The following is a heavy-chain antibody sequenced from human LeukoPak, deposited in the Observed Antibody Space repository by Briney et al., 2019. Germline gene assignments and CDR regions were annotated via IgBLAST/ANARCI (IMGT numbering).Heavy chain of an antibody. Sequence: PSQTLSLTCTVSGGSISSGGYYWSWIRQHPGKGLEWIGYIYYSGSTYYNPSLKSRVTISVDTSKNQFSLKLSSVTAADTAVYYCAKGPYCSGGSCDPYNWFDPWGQGTLVTVSS. CDR3: AKGPYCSGGSCDPYNWFDP. CDR1: GGSISSGGYY. V-gene: IGHV4-31*03. CDR2: IYYSGST. D-gene: IGHD2-15*01. J-gene: IGHJ5*02.